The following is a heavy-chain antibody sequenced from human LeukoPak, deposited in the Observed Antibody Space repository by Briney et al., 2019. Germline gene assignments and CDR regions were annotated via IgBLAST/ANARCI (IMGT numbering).Heavy chain of an antibody. CDR2: FYYSGST. V-gene: IGHV4-59*03. CDR3: AVTKVVSTTYDAFDL. J-gene: IGHJ3*01. D-gene: IGHD2-15*01. CDR1: GGSISPYY. Sequence: TSETLSLTCTVSGGSISPYYWSWIRQPPGKGLEGIGYFYYSGSTNYNPSLKSRVTISVDTSKNQFSLKLSSVTAADTAIYYCAVTKVVSTTYDAFDLWGQGTMVTVSS.